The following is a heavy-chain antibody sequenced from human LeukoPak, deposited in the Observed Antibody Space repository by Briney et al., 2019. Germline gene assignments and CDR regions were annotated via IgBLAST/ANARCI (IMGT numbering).Heavy chain of an antibody. D-gene: IGHD1-26*01. CDR3: ARGARIDGNYYGYFES. CDR1: GASINSHY. CDR2: IYYSGST. V-gene: IGHV4-59*11. J-gene: IGHJ4*02. Sequence: SATLSPTFTVTGASINSHYWSWIRPTPGKGLGWIGFIYYSGSTNYNPSLKSRVTMSIDTSKTQFSLNLRSVTAADTAVYYCARGARIDGNYYGYFESWGQGTLVTVSS.